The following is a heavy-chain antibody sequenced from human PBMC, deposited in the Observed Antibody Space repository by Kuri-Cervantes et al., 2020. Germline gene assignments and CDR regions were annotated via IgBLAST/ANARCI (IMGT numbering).Heavy chain of an antibody. CDR1: GYTFTMCN. CDR3: ARRKGNWFDP. CDR2: ISAYNGNT. Sequence: ASVKVSCKASGYTFTMCNITWVRQAPGQGLEWMGWISAYNGNTNYAQKLQGRVTMTTDTSTSTAYMELRSLRSDDTAVYYCARRKGNWFDPWGQGTLVTVSS. D-gene: IGHD1-14*01. V-gene: IGHV1-18*01. J-gene: IGHJ5*02.